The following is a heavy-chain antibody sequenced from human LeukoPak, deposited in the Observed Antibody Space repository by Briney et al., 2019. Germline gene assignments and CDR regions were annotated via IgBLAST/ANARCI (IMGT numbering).Heavy chain of an antibody. J-gene: IGHJ4*02. CDR3: AREALETGTTVGSFDY. Sequence: SETLSLTCTVSGYSIRSGYYWAWIRQPPGKGLEWIGSSYHSGGTDYNPSLKSRVTISVDRSKNQFSLKLSSVTAADTAVYYCAREALETGTTVGSFDYWGQGTLVTVSS. D-gene: IGHD1-7*01. V-gene: IGHV4-38-2*02. CDR1: GYSIRSGYY. CDR2: SYHSGGT.